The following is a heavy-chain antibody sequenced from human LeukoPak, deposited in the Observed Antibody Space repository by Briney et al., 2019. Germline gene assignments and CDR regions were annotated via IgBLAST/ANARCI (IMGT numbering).Heavy chain of an antibody. CDR2: ISWNSGSI. CDR3: VGAARPYGPFDY. Sequence: GGSLRLSCAASGFTFSNYDMNWVRQAPGKGLEWVSGISWNSGSIGYADSVKGRFTISRDNAKNSLYLQMNSLRAEDMALYYCVGAARPYGPFDYWGQGTLVTVSS. V-gene: IGHV3-9*03. CDR1: GFTFSNYD. D-gene: IGHD6-6*01. J-gene: IGHJ4*02.